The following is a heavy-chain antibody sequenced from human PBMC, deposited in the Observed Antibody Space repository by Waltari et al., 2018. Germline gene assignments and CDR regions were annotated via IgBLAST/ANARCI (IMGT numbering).Heavy chain of an antibody. D-gene: IGHD4-17*01. CDR3: ARGGYGGNSPCCNY. CDR1: GYSISSGYY. Sequence: QVQLQESGPGLVKPSETLSLTCAVSGYSISSGYYWGWIRQPPGKGLEWIGSIYHSGSTYYNPSLKSRGTISVDTSKNQFSLKLSSVTAADTAVYYCARGGYGGNSPCCNYWGQGTLVTVSS. J-gene: IGHJ4*02. V-gene: IGHV4-38-2*01. CDR2: IYHSGST.